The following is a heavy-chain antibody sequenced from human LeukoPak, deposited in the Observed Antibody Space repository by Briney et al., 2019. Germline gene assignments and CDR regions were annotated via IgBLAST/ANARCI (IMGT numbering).Heavy chain of an antibody. CDR3: AIHGYCSSTSCYGDY. CDR1: GGSISSSNW. Sequence: PSGTLSLTCAVSGGSISSSNWWSWVRQPPGKGLEWIGEIYHSGSTNYNPSLKSRVTISVDKSKNQFSLKLSSVTAADTAVYYCAIHGYCSSTSCYGDYWGQGTLVTVSS. CDR2: IYHSGST. J-gene: IGHJ4*02. V-gene: IGHV4-4*02. D-gene: IGHD2-2*01.